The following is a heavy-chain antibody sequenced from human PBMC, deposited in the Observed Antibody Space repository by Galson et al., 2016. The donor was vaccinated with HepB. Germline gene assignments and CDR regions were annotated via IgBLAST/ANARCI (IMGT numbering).Heavy chain of an antibody. CDR1: GFAFSSYG. V-gene: IGHV3-21*01. CDR3: ARVPNTVCSTCADY. CDR2: IGSSHNYI. D-gene: IGHD5/OR15-5a*01. Sequence: SLRLSCAASGFAFSSYGMNWVRQAPGKGLEWVSSIGSSHNYIYYADSMKGRSTISRDNAKNSLYLQINSLRADDTAVYYCARVPNTVCSTCADYWGQGTLVTVSA. J-gene: IGHJ4*02.